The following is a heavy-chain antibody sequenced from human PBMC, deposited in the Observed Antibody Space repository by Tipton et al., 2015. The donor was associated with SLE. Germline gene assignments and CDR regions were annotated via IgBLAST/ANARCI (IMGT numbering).Heavy chain of an antibody. D-gene: IGHD2-15*01. V-gene: IGHV1-18*01. Sequence: QLVQSGPEVKKPGASVKVSCKASGYTFTSYGTSWVRQAPGQGLEWMGWISAYNGSTNYAQKLQGRVTMTTDTSTSTAYMELRSLRSGDTAVYYCARASYCSGGSCYPHYFDYWGQGTLVTVSS. CDR2: ISAYNGST. CDR1: GYTFTSYG. CDR3: ARASYCSGGSCYPHYFDY. J-gene: IGHJ4*02.